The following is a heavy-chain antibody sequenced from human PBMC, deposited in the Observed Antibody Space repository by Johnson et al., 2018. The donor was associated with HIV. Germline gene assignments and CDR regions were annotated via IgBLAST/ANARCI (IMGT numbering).Heavy chain of an antibody. J-gene: IGHJ3*02. D-gene: IGHD1-14*01. V-gene: IGHV3-15*01. CDR2: IKSKTDGETT. Sequence: VQLVESGGGLVKPGGSLRLSCAASGFTFSNAWMSWVRQAPGKGLEWVGRIKSKTDGETTDYAAPVKGRFSISRDDSKNTLYVQMNSLKTEDTAVYYCTTEHGSPDAFDIWGQGTMVTVSS. CDR1: GFTFSNAW. CDR3: TTEHGSPDAFDI.